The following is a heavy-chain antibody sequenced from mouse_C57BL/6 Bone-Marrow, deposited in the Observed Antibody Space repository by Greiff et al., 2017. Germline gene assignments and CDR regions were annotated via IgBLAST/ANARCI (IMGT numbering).Heavy chain of an antibody. CDR2: FDPEIGDT. CDR1: GFNIKDDY. CDR3: SSFDGNYFDF. V-gene: IGHV14-4*01. J-gene: IGHJ2*01. D-gene: IGHD2-3*01. Sequence: VQLQQSGAELLRPGASVKLSCTASGFNIKDDYIHWVKQRPEQGLEWIGWFDPEIGDTEYASKFQGKATITSDPSYTTAYLHLSSLTSEDTAVYYCSSFDGNYFDFWGQGTPLAVAS.